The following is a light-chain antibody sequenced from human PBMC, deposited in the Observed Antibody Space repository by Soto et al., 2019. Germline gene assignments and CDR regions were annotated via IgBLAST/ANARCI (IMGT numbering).Light chain of an antibody. V-gene: IGLV2-14*01. CDR2: EVT. CDR1: SSDVGGYNY. CDR3: SSYTIRSTLV. Sequence: QSVLTRPASVSASPGQSISISCTGSSSDVGGYNYVSWYQQLPGKAPKLMIFEVTNRPSGVSNRFSGSKSGNTASLTISGLQAEDEADYFCSSYTIRSTLVFGTGTKVTVL. J-gene: IGLJ1*01.